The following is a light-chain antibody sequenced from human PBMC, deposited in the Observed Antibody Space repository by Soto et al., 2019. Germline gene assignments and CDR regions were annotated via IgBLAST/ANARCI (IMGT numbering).Light chain of an antibody. J-gene: IGKJ2*01. V-gene: IGKV4-1*01. CDR2: WAS. CDR3: QQYYSAPYT. Sequence: DIVMTQSPDSLAVSLGERVTINCRSSQSVLYSSNNRNYLAWYQQKLGHPPKLLIYWASTRKSGVPDRFSGSGSGTDFTLTISSLQAEDVAVYYCQQYYSAPYTFGQGTKLEIK. CDR1: QSVLYSSNNRNY.